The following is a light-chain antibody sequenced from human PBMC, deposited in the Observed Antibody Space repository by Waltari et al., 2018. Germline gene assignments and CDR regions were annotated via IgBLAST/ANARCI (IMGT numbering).Light chain of an antibody. Sequence: EMGLTQPPATLPLSQGERATPSCRASQSVSNLLGWYQQKPGQAPRLLIYDASNRATGIPARFSGSGSGTDFTLTISSLEPEDFAIYYCQHRRNWPWTFGQGTRVEIK. CDR1: QSVSNL. V-gene: IGKV3-11*01. J-gene: IGKJ1*01. CDR2: DAS. CDR3: QHRRNWPWT.